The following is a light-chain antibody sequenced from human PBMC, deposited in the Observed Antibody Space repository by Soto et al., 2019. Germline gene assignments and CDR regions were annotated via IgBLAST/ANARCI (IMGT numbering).Light chain of an antibody. Sequence: DILMTQSPATRSVSPGERATLSCRASQNISTNVAWYQQKPGQAPRLLFLSASSRLSDIPARFSGSGSGTELTLTISGLQSEDVTFYYCHHFNTWPPKAFGQGTKVDIK. V-gene: IGKV3-15*01. CDR3: HHFNTWPPKA. CDR2: SAS. CDR1: QNISTN. J-gene: IGKJ1*01.